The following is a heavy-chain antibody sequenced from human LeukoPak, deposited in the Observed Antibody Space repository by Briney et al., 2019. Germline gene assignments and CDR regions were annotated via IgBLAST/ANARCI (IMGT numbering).Heavy chain of an antibody. CDR2: VYSSGNT. D-gene: IGHD6-6*01. CDR1: GDSISSGTYY. V-gene: IGHV4-61*02. J-gene: IGHJ5*02. Sequence: SQTLSLTCTVSGDSISSGTYYSSWIRQPAGKGLEWIGRVYSSGNTNYNPSLKSRVTISIDTSKNQFSLKLSSVTAADTAAYYCARGVGSSSPNWFDPWGQGTLVTVSS. CDR3: ARGVGSSSPNWFDP.